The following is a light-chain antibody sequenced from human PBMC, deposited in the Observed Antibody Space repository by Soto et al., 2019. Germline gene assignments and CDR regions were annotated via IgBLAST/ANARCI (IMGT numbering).Light chain of an antibody. V-gene: IGLV1-51*01. J-gene: IGLJ1*01. Sequence: QSVLTQPPSVSAAPGQKVTISCSGSSSNIGGNSVSWYQQLPGTAPKLLIYDDNKRPSGIPDRFSGSKSGTSATLGITGVQTGDEADYYCGSWDSSMSAYVFGNGTKVTVL. CDR2: DDN. CDR1: SSNIGGNS. CDR3: GSWDSSMSAYV.